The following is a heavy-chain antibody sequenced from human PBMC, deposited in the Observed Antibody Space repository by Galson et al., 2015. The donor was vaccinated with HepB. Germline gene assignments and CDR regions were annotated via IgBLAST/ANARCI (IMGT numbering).Heavy chain of an antibody. CDR1: GFTFSSYA. D-gene: IGHD3-22*01. Sequence: SLRLSCAASGFTFSSYAMHWVRQAPGKGLEYVSAISSNGGSTYYADSVKGRFTISRDNSKNTLYLQMSSLRAEDTAVYYCVKVYYYDSSGYQRAYYFDYWGQGTLVTVSS. CDR2: ISSNGGST. CDR3: VKVYYYDSSGYQRAYYFDY. J-gene: IGHJ4*02. V-gene: IGHV3-64D*06.